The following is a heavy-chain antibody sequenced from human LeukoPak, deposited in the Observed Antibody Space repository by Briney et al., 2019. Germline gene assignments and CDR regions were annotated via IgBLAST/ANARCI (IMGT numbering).Heavy chain of an antibody. J-gene: IGHJ4*02. V-gene: IGHV2-5*02. CDR2: IYCDDDK. Sequence: SGPTLVNPTQTLTLTCTFSGFSLSTSGVGVGWIRQPPGKALEWFALIYCDDDKRCRPSLKSRLTINKDTSENQVVLTMTNMDPADTGTYYCVHFPTFGYWGQGIQVTVSS. CDR3: VHFPTFGY. D-gene: IGHD3-10*01. CDR1: GFSLSTSGVG.